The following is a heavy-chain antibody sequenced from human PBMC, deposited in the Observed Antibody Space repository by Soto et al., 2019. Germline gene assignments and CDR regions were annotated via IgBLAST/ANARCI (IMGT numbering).Heavy chain of an antibody. CDR3: AKDLRTIDAFDI. Sequence: GGSLRLSCAAPGFTFSTYALSWVRQAPGKGLEWVSAIIGGGDSTYYADSVKGRFTISRDNSKNTLNLQMNSLRAEDTAVYYCAKDLRTIDAFDIWGQGTMVTVSS. V-gene: IGHV3-23*01. J-gene: IGHJ3*02. CDR1: GFTFSTYA. CDR2: IIGGGDST.